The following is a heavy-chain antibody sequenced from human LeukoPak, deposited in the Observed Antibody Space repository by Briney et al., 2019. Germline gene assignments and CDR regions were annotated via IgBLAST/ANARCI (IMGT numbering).Heavy chain of an antibody. J-gene: IGHJ4*02. Sequence: GGSLRLSCAASGFTFSSYSMSWVRQAPGKGLEWVSYIGYSSSPIYYADSVKGRFTISRDNAKSSVYLQMNSLRAEDTAVYYCARETRGSYVPGLDSWGQGTLVTVSS. V-gene: IGHV3-48*01. CDR1: GFTFSSYS. CDR3: ARETRGSYVPGLDS. CDR2: IGYSSSPI. D-gene: IGHD1-26*01.